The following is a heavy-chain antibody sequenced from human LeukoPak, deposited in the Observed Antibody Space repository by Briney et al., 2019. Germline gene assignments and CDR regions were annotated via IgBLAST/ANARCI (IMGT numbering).Heavy chain of an antibody. V-gene: IGHV4-39*01. J-gene: IGHJ4*02. Sequence: PSETLSLTCTVSGGSISSSSYYWGWIRQPPGKGLEWIGSIYYSGSTYYNPSLKSRVTISVDTSKNQFSLKLSSVTAADTAVYYCARVGWAAGTFDYGGQGTLVTVSS. CDR3: ARVGWAAGTFDY. CDR2: IYYSGST. D-gene: IGHD6-13*01. CDR1: GGSISSSSYY.